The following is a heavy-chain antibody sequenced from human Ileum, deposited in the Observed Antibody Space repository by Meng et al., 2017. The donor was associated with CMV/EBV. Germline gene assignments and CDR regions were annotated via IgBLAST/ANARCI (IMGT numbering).Heavy chain of an antibody. V-gene: IGHV1-69*01. D-gene: IGHD1-14*01. CDR2: ISPIFRTS. CDR3: ATSGRGPKYYFDY. CDR1: GGTFSSNA. Sequence: QVQRVKSGAGVKKPGSSVKVSCEGSGGTFSSNAISWVRHAPGQGLEWMGVISPIFRTSNYAQKFQGRLTITADESTSTAYMELSSLTSGDTAVYYCATSGRGPKYYFDYWGQGTLVTVSS. J-gene: IGHJ4*02.